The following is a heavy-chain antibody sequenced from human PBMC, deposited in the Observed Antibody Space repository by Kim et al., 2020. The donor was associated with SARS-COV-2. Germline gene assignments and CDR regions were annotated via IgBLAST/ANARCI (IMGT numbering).Heavy chain of an antibody. V-gene: IGHV3-74*01. J-gene: IGHJ4*02. D-gene: IGHD6-19*01. Sequence: GGSLRLSCAASGFTFNNYWMPWVRKAPGKGLMWVSHIDSDGSGTNYADSVKGRFTISRDNAKNTLYLQMSSLRAEDTAVYYCARVSGWYLPFDYWGQGALVTVSS. CDR1: GFTFNNYW. CDR2: IDSDGSGT. CDR3: ARVSGWYLPFDY.